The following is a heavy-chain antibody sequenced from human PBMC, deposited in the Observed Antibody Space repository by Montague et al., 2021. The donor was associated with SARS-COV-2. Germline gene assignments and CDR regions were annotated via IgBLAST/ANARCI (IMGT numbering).Heavy chain of an antibody. CDR2: VDSSGTA. D-gene: IGHD3-10*01. Sequence: SETLSLTCDFSDGSVSAYFRCWVCQLPGQGKGRIGQVDSSGTANSSPTLRRRLPLSVETSNNQVYLTLTTVTATDTATSYCARGRDSGTYFGTKYYFQYGLDVWGQGTTVTVSS. V-gene: IGHV4-34*01. CDR3: ARGRDSGTYFGTKYYFQYGLDV. J-gene: IGHJ6*02. CDR1: DGSVSAYF.